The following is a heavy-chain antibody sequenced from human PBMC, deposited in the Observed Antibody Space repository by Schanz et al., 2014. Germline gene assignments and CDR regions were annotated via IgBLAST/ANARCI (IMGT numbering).Heavy chain of an antibody. V-gene: IGHV3-23*01. Sequence: DVQLLESGGGLVQPGGSLRLSCAASGFTFTNYAMSWVRQAPGKGLEWVSLISDSGDTAYYADSVKGRFTISRDNSKNTLYLQMNSLRVEDTAVYYCAKSQGSSFDSWGQGTLVTVSS. D-gene: IGHD6-13*01. CDR1: GFTFTNYA. CDR3: AKSQGSSFDS. CDR2: ISDSGDTA. J-gene: IGHJ4*02.